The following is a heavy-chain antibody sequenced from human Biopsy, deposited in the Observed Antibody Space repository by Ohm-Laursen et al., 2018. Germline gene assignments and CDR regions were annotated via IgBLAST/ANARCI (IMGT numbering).Heavy chain of an antibody. CDR2: MYYSGST. CDR3: ARDFRAGSGFLRSNNHYCGMDV. D-gene: IGHD5-24*01. Sequence: TLSLTCSVSGGSISSGGYYWGWIRQHPGKGLEWIGHMYYSGSTYYNPSLKSRITISVDTSQNQFSLNLNSVTAADTAVYYCARDFRAGSGFLRSNNHYCGMDVWGPGTRVTVSS. CDR1: GGSISSGGYY. V-gene: IGHV4-31*03. J-gene: IGHJ6*02.